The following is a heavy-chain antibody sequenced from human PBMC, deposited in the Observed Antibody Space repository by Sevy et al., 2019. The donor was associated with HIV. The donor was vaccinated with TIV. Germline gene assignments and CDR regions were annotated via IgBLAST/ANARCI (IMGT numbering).Heavy chain of an antibody. CDR2: IYWSDDR. V-gene: IGHV2-5*01. D-gene: IGHD3-22*01. CDR1: GFSLTTSGLG. Sequence: SGPTLVKPTQTLTLTCTFSGFSLTTSGLGVGWIRQPPGKALEWLALIYWSDDRRYNPSLKSRLTITKDTSKNQVVLTMTNMDPVDTATYYCAQTSYYDSRETPYDAFDIWGQGTTVTVSS. CDR3: AQTSYYDSRETPYDAFDI. J-gene: IGHJ3*02.